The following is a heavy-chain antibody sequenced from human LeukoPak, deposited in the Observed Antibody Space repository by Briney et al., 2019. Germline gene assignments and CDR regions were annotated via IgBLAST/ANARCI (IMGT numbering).Heavy chain of an antibody. J-gene: IGHJ4*02. CDR2: IYHSGST. D-gene: IGHD3-10*01. CDR1: GGSISSGGYY. Sequence: SQTLSLTCTVSGGSISSGGYYWSWIRQPPGKGLEWIGYIYHSGSTYYNPSLKSRVTISVDMSKNHFSLKLSSVTAADTAVYYCARLPRSGGDYWGQGTLVTVSS. V-gene: IGHV4-30-2*01. CDR3: ARLPRSGGDY.